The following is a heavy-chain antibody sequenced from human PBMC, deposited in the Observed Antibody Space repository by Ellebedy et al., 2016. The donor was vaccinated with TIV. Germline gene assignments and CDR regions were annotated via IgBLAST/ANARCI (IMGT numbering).Heavy chain of an antibody. V-gene: IGHV4-59*08. CDR2: IYYSGST. D-gene: IGHD6-19*01. J-gene: IGHJ5*02. Sequence: MPSETLSLTCTVSGGSISSYYWSWIRQPPGKGLEWIGYIYYSGSTNYNPSLKSRVTISVDTSKNQFSLKLSSVTAADTAVYYCARHDIAEEGGSGWFDPWGQGTLVTVSS. CDR1: GGSISSYY. CDR3: ARHDIAEEGGSGWFDP.